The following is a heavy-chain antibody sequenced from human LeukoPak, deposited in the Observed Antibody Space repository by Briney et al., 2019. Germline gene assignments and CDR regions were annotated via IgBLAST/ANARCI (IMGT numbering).Heavy chain of an antibody. V-gene: IGHV4-31*03. Sequence: SQTLSLTYTVSGGSISYGHYYWSWIRQYPVGGLEWIGYIYHSGGAYYNPSLRGRATMSIDTSKNQFSLKVTSMTAADTAVYYCARATYKVSMMDRYFDHWGQGTLVCGSS. D-gene: IGHD3/OR15-3a*01. CDR3: ARATYKVSMMDRYFDH. J-gene: IGHJ4*02. CDR1: GGSISYGHYY. CDR2: IYHSGGA.